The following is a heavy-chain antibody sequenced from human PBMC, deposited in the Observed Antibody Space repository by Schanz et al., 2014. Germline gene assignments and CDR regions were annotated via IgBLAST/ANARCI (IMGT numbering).Heavy chain of an antibody. CDR3: AKDGRLPYYGTGSDFDY. CDR1: GLIFSTYT. V-gene: IGHV3-23*04. CDR2: LSGSGAGT. J-gene: IGHJ4*02. Sequence: EVQLVESGGGLVRPGGSLRLSCTTSGLIFSTYTLNWVRQAPGKGLEWVSTLSGSGAGTFYADSVKGRFTISRDNSENTLYLQMNSLRAEDTAVYYCAKDGRLPYYGTGSDFDYWGQGTLVAVSS. D-gene: IGHD3-22*01.